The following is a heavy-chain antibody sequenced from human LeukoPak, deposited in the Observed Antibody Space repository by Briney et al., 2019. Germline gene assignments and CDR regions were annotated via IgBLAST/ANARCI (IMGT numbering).Heavy chain of an antibody. D-gene: IGHD2/OR15-2a*01. CDR2: IKRDGRDK. V-gene: IGHV3-7*01. J-gene: IGHJ5*02. CDR1: GFTFSTYW. Sequence: GGSLRLSCGASGFTFSTYWMSWGRRAPGEGLGWVANIKRDGRDKYYVDSVKGRFTISRDNAKNSLYLQMTSPRAEDTAVYYCARGEYMWFDPWGQGTLVTVSS. CDR3: ARGEYMWFDP.